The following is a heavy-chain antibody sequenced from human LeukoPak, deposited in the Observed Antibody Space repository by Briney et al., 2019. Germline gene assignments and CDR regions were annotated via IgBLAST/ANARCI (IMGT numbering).Heavy chain of an antibody. CDR3: ASSSWSGSYFDY. D-gene: IGHD6-13*01. Sequence: SETLSLTCAVSGYSVSSGYYWGWLRQPPGKGLEWIGSIFYSESAYHNPSLRSRVTISLDTSKNQFSLNLRSATAADTAVYYCASSSWSGSYFDYWGQGTLVTVSS. CDR2: IFYSESA. J-gene: IGHJ4*02. V-gene: IGHV4-38-2*01. CDR1: GYSVSSGYY.